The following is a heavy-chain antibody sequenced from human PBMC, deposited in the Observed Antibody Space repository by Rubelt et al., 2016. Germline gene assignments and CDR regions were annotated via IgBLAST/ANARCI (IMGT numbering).Heavy chain of an antibody. J-gene: IGHJ4*02. CDR3: CRHMGGYSFGDY. Sequence: GWIGRIRGKPNSYATAYAASVKGRFTISRDDSKNTAYLQMNSLKIEDTAVYFCCRHMGGYSFGDYWGQGTLVTVSS. D-gene: IGHD5-18*01. CDR2: IRGKPNSYAT. V-gene: IGHV3-73*01.